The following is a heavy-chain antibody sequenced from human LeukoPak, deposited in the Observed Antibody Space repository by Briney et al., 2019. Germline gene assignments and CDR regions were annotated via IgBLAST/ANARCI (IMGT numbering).Heavy chain of an antibody. J-gene: IGHJ6*03. V-gene: IGHV1-8*03. CDR2: MNPNSGNT. CDR1: GYTFTIYD. CDR3: ARGYVAARLYYYYYMDV. Sequence: ASVKVSFKASGYTFTIYDINWVRQATGQGLEWMGWMNPNSGNTGYAQKFQGRVTITRNTSISTAYMELSSLRSEDTAVYYCARGYVAARLYYYYYMDVWGKGTTVTVSS. D-gene: IGHD6-6*01.